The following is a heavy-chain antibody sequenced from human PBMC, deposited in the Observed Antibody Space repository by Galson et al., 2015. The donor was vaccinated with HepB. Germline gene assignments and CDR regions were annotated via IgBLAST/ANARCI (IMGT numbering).Heavy chain of an antibody. CDR2: ISYDGSNK. Sequence: SLRLSCAASGFTFSSYGMHWVRQAPGKGLEWVAVISYDGSNKYYADSVKGRFTISRDNSKNTLYLQMNSLRAEDTAVYYCAKGELSLWFGDPPLLSYYYGMDVWGQGTTVTVSS. CDR3: AKGELSLWFGDPPLLSYYYGMDV. CDR1: GFTFSSYG. V-gene: IGHV3-30*18. D-gene: IGHD3-10*01. J-gene: IGHJ6*02.